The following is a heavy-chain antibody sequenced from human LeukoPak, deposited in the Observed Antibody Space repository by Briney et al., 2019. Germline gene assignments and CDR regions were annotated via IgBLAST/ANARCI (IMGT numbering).Heavy chain of an antibody. J-gene: IGHJ4*02. D-gene: IGHD2-2*01. Sequence: PGGSLRLSCAASGFTFSSYAMSWVRQAPGKGLEWASGISVSSGSAYYADSVKGRFTISRDNSKNTFYLQMNSLRAEDTALYYCGVVPAATRGVDWGQGTLVTVSS. CDR3: GVVPAATRGVD. CDR2: ISVSSGSA. CDR1: GFTFSSYA. V-gene: IGHV3-23*01.